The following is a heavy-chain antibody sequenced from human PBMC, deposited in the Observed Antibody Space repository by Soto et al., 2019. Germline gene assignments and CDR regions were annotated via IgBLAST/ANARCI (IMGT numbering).Heavy chain of an antibody. CDR3: ARSHSSSCHWFDP. CDR2: ISVNGNNI. D-gene: IGHD6-13*01. J-gene: IGHJ5*02. V-gene: IGHV3-30-3*01. Sequence: QVQLVEYGGGVVQPGRSLRLSCAASGFTFSSYPMHWVRQAPGKGPEWVAVISVNGNNIHYGDSVKGRFTISRYNSKNTMYLQMSSLRVEDTAVYDCARSHSSSCHWFDPWGQGTLVTVSS. CDR1: GFTFSSYP.